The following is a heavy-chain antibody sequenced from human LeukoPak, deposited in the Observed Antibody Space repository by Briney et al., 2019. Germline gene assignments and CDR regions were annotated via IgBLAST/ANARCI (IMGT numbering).Heavy chain of an antibody. J-gene: IGHJ4*02. CDR2: MSSSDDGR. D-gene: IGHD2-15*01. Sequence: GGSLRLSCAASGFTFSNYAMSWVRQAPGKGLEWVSAMSSSDDGRYYAASVRGRFTISRDTSRSTLYLQMNSLRAEDAAVYYCAKAPVTSCRGAFCYPFDYWGQGTLVTVSS. V-gene: IGHV3-23*01. CDR1: GFTFSNYA. CDR3: AKAPVTSCRGAFCYPFDY.